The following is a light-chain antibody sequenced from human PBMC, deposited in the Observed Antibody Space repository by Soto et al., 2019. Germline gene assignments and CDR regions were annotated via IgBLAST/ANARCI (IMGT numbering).Light chain of an antibody. CDR3: FSYTGSRTFV. CDR2: EGS. V-gene: IGLV2-23*01. J-gene: IGLJ1*01. CDR1: NSDVGSYNL. Sequence: QSALTQPASVSGSPGQSITISCTGTNSDVGSYNLVSWYQHLPGKAPKLIIYEGSRWPSGISSRFSGSKSGNTASLTISGLQAEDEADYYCFSYTGSRTFVFGNGTKVTVL.